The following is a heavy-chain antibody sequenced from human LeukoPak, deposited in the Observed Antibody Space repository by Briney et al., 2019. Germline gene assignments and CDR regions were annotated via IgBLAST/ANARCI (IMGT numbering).Heavy chain of an antibody. J-gene: IGHJ4*02. Sequence: ASVKVSCKASGGTFSSYAISWVRRAPGQGLEWMGRIIPIFGTANYAQKFQGRVTITTDESTSTAYMELSSLRSEDTAVYYCARGYDYGDAPPFFDYWGQGTLVTVSS. CDR2: IIPIFGTA. CDR1: GGTFSSYA. CDR3: ARGYDYGDAPPFFDY. D-gene: IGHD4-17*01. V-gene: IGHV1-69*05.